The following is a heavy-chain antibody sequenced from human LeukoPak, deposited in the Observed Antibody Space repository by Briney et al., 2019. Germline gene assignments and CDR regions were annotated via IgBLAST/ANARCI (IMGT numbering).Heavy chain of an antibody. CDR2: ISWNSGSI. CDR1: GFTFDDYA. Sequence: GRSLRLSCAASGFTFDDYAMHWVRQAPGKGLEWVSGISWNSGSIGYADSVKGRFTISRDNAKNSLYLQMNSLRSEDTALYYCAAGAGITRYWGQGTLVTVSS. J-gene: IGHJ4*02. D-gene: IGHD3-10*01. V-gene: IGHV3-9*01. CDR3: AAGAGITRY.